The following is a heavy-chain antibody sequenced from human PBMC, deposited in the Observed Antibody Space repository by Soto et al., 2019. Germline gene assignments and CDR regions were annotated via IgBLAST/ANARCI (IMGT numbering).Heavy chain of an antibody. J-gene: IGHJ6*01. CDR1: CHSIMGYS. D-gene: IGHD2-21*02. V-gene: IGHV4-59*01. CDR2: MYNTGGT. Sequence: SDTRSLTCPVYCHSIMGYSWTCLLQPPGKGLEWIGYMYNTGGTVYNPSVKSRVTISVDTSKNQFSLKLNSVTAADTAVYYCARDLWGYCGTDCYPLDVWGQGTTVS. CDR3: ARDLWGYCGTDCYPLDV.